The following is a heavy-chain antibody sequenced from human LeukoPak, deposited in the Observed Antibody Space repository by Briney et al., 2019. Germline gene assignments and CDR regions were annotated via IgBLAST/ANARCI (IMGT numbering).Heavy chain of an antibody. CDR3: AREDYYGMDV. CDR1: GFTFSNYC. CDR2: ISNSGNSI. V-gene: IGHV3-48*04. J-gene: IGHJ6*02. Sequence: PGGSLRLSCAASGFTFSNYCMRWVRQAPGKGLEWVSYISNSGNSIQYADSVKGRFTISRDNAKNSLYLQMNSLRAEDTAVYFCAREDYYGMDVWGHGTTVTVSS.